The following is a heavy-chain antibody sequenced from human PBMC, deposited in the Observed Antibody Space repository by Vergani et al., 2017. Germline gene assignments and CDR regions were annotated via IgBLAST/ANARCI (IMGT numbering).Heavy chain of an antibody. CDR2: IKNTGDST. V-gene: IGHV3-23*01. Sequence: EVQLLQSDGAVVQPGGSLRLSCVASGFTFSSHALSWVRQGHGQVLDWVSSIKNTGDSTHYADSVKGRFTISSDNSKNTLYLQMNSRIVEDTAVYYCGRGSDNYNWGQGTLVTVSS. CDR3: GRGSDNYN. J-gene: IGHJ4*02. CDR1: GFTFSSHA. D-gene: IGHD5-24*01.